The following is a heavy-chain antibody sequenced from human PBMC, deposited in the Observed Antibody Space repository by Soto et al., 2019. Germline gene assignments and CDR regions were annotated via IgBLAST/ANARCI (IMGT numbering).Heavy chain of an antibody. J-gene: IGHJ4*02. CDR1: GGTFSSYT. CDR3: ARFARQSFDY. Sequence: QVQLVQSGAEVKKPGSSVKVSCKASGGTFSSYTISWVRQAPGQGLEWMGRIIPILGIANYAQKFQGRVKTTADKATSTAYMELSSLRSEDTAVYYCARFARQSFDYWGQGTLVTVSS. V-gene: IGHV1-69*02. CDR2: IIPILGIA. D-gene: IGHD3-16*01.